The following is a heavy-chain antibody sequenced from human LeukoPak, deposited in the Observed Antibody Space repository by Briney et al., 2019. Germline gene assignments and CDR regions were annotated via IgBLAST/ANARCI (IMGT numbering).Heavy chain of an antibody. CDR2: ISAYNGNT. D-gene: IGHD2-2*01. CDR1: GYTFTSYG. V-gene: IGHV1-18*01. CDR3: ASRYCSSTSCYLRANDAFDI. Sequence: ASVKVSRKASGYTFTSYGISWVRQAPGQGLEWMGWISAYNGNTNYAQKLQGRVTMTTDTSTSTAYMELRSLRSDDTAVYYCASRYCSSTSCYLRANDAFDIWGQGTMVTVSS. J-gene: IGHJ3*02.